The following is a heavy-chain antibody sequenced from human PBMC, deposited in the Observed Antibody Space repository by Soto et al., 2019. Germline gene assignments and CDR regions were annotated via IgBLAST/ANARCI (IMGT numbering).Heavy chain of an antibody. Sequence: QVQLVQSGAEVKKPGASVRVSCKASGYTFTSYGISWVRQAPGQGLEWMGWISGYNGNTNYAQKFQGRVTLTTDTSTSTAYMELRSLRSDDTAVFYCARAAYCGGDCYFGNTFAYFQHWGQGTLVTVSS. CDR1: GYTFTSYG. CDR3: ARAAYCGGDCYFGNTFAYFQH. D-gene: IGHD2-21*02. J-gene: IGHJ1*01. CDR2: ISGYNGNT. V-gene: IGHV1-18*01.